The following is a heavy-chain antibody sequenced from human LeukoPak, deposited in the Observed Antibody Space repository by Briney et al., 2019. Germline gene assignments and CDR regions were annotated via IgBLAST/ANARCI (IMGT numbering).Heavy chain of an antibody. V-gene: IGHV3-20*04. D-gene: IGHD1-26*01. CDR1: GFTFYDYG. Sequence: GGSLRLSCAASGFTFYDYGMSWLRQAPGKGLEWVSGINWNGGRAGHADSVKGRFTISRDNAKNSLFLQMNSLRAEDTALYYCVRDRGGTYMYFQHWGQGNLVTVSS. J-gene: IGHJ1*01. CDR2: INWNGGRA. CDR3: VRDRGGTYMYFQH.